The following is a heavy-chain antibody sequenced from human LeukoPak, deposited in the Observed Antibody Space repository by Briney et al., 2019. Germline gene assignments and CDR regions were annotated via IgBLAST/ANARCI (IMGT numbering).Heavy chain of an antibody. J-gene: IGHJ4*02. Sequence: GGSLRLSCAASGFTFSSYWMSWVRQAPGKGLEWVANIKQDGSEKYYVDSVKGRFTISRDNAKNSLYLKMNSMSAEDTAVYYSASGYDSSGYYYWGQGTLVTVSS. CDR1: GFTFSSYW. CDR3: ASGYDSSGYYY. D-gene: IGHD3-22*01. CDR2: IKQDGSEK. V-gene: IGHV3-7*01.